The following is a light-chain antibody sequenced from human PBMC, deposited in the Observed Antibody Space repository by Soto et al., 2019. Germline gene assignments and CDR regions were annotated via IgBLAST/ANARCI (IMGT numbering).Light chain of an antibody. CDR2: GAS. CDR1: QNIRTF. J-gene: IGKJ1*01. CDR3: QQHSHWPPWT. V-gene: IGKV3-11*01. Sequence: EVALTQSPATLSLSPGERATLSCRASQNIRTFLDWYQQKPGQAPRLLIYGASNRATGIPARFSGSGSGTDFTLTISSLESEDFAVYYCQQHSHWPPWTFGQGTRVEI.